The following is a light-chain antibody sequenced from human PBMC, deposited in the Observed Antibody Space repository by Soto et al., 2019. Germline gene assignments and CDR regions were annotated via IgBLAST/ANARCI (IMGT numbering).Light chain of an antibody. CDR3: AAWDDSLNGSV. CDR1: SSNIGSNT. Sequence: QSVLTQPPSASGTPGQRVTISCSGSSSNIGSNTVNWYHRLPGTAPHLLIHSNNQQPSAVPDRFSCSKSGTSASLAISRLQSEDEDDYYCAAWDDSLNGSVFGGGTKVTVL. CDR2: SNN. J-gene: IGLJ2*01. V-gene: IGLV1-44*01.